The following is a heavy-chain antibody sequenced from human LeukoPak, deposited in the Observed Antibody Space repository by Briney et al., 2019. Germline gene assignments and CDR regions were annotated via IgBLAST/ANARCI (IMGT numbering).Heavy chain of an antibody. D-gene: IGHD2-2*01. Sequence: ASVKVSCKASGYTFTSYGISWVRQAPGQGLEWMGWISAYNGNTNYAQKLQGRVTMTTDTSTSTAYMELRSLRSEDTAVYYCAGEVHCSSTSCYGTAFDYWGQGTLVTVSS. J-gene: IGHJ4*02. CDR3: AGEVHCSSTSCYGTAFDY. V-gene: IGHV1-18*01. CDR1: GYTFTSYG. CDR2: ISAYNGNT.